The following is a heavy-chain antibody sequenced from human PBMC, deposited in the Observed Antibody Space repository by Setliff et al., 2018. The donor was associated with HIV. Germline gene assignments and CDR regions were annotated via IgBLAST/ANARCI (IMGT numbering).Heavy chain of an antibody. Sequence: SETLSLTCTVSGGSVTSYYWNWIRQSPGKGLEWIGYIFDSGTTKYNPSVTSRVTISVDASKNQFFLQLISVTAADTAVYYCARQGGYNSPLMVWGQGKLVTVS. CDR3: ARQGGYNSPLMV. V-gene: IGHV4-59*08. CDR1: GGSVTSYY. D-gene: IGHD3-10*01. J-gene: IGHJ4*02. CDR2: IFDSGTT.